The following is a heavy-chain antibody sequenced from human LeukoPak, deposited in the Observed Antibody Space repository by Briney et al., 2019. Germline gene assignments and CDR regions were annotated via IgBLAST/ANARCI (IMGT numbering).Heavy chain of an antibody. Sequence: SGGSLRLSCTASRFIFSTYAMNWVRQAPGKGLNWVSYISSRGSTIYYADSVKGRFTISRDNAKNILYLQMNSLRPEDTAVYYCARGEQEAATMSIDYWGQGMLVTVSS. D-gene: IGHD1/OR15-1a*01. CDR3: ARGEQEAATMSIDY. V-gene: IGHV3-48*01. J-gene: IGHJ4*02. CDR1: RFIFSTYA. CDR2: ISSRGSTI.